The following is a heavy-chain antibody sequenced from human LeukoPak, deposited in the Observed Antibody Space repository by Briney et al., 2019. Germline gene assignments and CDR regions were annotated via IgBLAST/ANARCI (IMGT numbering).Heavy chain of an antibody. V-gene: IGHV4-39*07. Sequence: SETLSLTCTVSGGSISTRSYSWGCIRQPPGKGLEWIATIYYSGSTYYNPSLKSRVTISVDTSKNQFSLKLSSVTAADTAVYYCARDGYCGGDCYPSEVPGWNYWGQGTLVTVSS. D-gene: IGHD2-21*02. CDR1: GGSISTRSYS. CDR2: IYYSGST. J-gene: IGHJ4*02. CDR3: ARDGYCGGDCYPSEVPGWNY.